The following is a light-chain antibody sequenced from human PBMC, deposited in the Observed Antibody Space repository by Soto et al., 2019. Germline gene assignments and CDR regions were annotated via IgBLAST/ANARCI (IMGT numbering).Light chain of an antibody. CDR3: QQSYSRPRA. CDR2: SSF. J-gene: IGKJ1*01. Sequence: DIQMTQSPSSLSAYVGDRVTITCRASQSISVYLNWYQQKPGKAPNLLIYSSFSLESGVPSRFSGSGSGTDFTLTISSLQPEDFATYFCQQSYSRPRAFGQGTKVEI. CDR1: QSISVY. V-gene: IGKV1-39*01.